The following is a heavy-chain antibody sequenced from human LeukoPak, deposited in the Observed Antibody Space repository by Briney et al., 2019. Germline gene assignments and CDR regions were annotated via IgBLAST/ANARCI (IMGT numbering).Heavy chain of an antibody. CDR1: GFTLSRFW. D-gene: IGHD5-12*01. J-gene: IGHJ4*02. V-gene: IGHV3-7*04. CDR2: IKQGGSEK. CDR3: ARDGTYTDYDPDFDI. Sequence: GGSLRLSCAASGFTLSRFWMSWVRQAPGKGLEWVANIKQGGSEKYYVDSVKGRFTISRDNAKNSLYLQMNSLRAEDTAVFYCARDGTYTDYDPDFDIWGQGTLVTVSS.